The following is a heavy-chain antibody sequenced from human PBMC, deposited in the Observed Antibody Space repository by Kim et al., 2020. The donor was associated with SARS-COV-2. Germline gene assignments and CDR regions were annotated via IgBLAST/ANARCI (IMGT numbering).Heavy chain of an antibody. CDR1: GYTFTSYA. CDR3: ARDPTRLRYFDWRYNWFDP. J-gene: IGHJ5*02. CDR2: INTNTGNP. D-gene: IGHD3-9*01. V-gene: IGHV7-4-1*02. Sequence: ASVKVSCKASGYTFTSYAMNWVRQAPGQGLEWMGWINTNTGNPTYAQGFTGRFVFSLDTSVSTAYLQISSLKAEDTAVYYCARDPTRLRYFDWRYNWFDPWGQGTLVTVSS.